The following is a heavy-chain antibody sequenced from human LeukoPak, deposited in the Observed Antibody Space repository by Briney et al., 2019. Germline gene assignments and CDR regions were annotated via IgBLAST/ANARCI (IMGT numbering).Heavy chain of an antibody. J-gene: IGHJ4*02. CDR1: GGSIRSYY. CDR2: IYYSGST. D-gene: IGHD6-6*01. Sequence: SETLSLTCTVSGGSIRSYYWTWFRQPPGKGLEWIGYIYYSGSTNYNPSLRSRVTISVDTSNNQFSLKLTSVAAADTAVYYCATIAGSSSYWGQGTLVTVSS. CDR3: ATIAGSSSY. V-gene: IGHV4-59*08.